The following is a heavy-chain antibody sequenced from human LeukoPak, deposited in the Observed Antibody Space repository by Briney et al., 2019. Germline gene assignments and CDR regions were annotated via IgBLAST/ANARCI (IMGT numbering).Heavy chain of an antibody. CDR3: AREPSRGLMDV. CDR2: IKQDGSQK. V-gene: IGHV3-7*01. J-gene: IGHJ6*02. CDR1: GFTFSLYW. Sequence: GGSLRLSCAASGFTFSLYWMSWVRQAPGKGLEWVANIKQDGSQKYYVDSVKGRFTISRDNAKNSLYLQMNSLRAEDTAVYYCAREPSRGLMDVWGQGTTVTVSS.